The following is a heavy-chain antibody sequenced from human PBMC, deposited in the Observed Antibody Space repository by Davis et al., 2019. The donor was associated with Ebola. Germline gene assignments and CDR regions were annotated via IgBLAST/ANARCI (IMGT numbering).Heavy chain of an antibody. CDR3: AATKGDPIAAAGFDY. D-gene: IGHD6-25*01. CDR2: IVVGSGNT. CDR1: GFTFTSSA. V-gene: IGHV1-58*01. Sequence: SVKVSCKASGFTFTSSAVQWVQQARGQRLEWIGWIVVGSGNTNYAQKFQERVTITRDMSTSTAYMELSSLRSEDTAVYYCAATKGDPIAAAGFDYWGQGTLVTVSS. J-gene: IGHJ4*02.